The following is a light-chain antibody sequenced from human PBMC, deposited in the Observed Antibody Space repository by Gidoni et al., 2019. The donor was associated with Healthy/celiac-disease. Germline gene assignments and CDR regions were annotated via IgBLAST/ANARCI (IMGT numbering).Light chain of an antibody. CDR3: QQRSSATWT. V-gene: IGKV3-11*01. CDR2: DAS. CDR1: QSVSSY. J-gene: IGKJ1*01. Sequence: DIVLTQSPATLSLSPGERATLSCRASQSVSSYLAWYQQKPGQAPRLLIYDASNRATGIPARFSGSGSGTDFTLTISSLEPEDFAVYYCQQRSSATWTFGQGTKVEIK.